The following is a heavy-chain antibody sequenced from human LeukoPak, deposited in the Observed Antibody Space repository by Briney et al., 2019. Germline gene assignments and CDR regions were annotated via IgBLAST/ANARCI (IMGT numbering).Heavy chain of an antibody. Sequence: PAETLSLTCAVYGGSFSGYYWSWLRQPPGKGVEGNGEINHSGSTNYNPSLKSRVTISVDTSKTQFSLKLSSVTAADTAVYYCARGKGSSSWFPYYYYYMDVWGKGTTVTVSS. J-gene: IGHJ6*03. CDR1: GGSFSGYY. D-gene: IGHD6-13*01. V-gene: IGHV4-34*01. CDR3: ARGKGSSSWFPYYYYYMDV. CDR2: INHSGST.